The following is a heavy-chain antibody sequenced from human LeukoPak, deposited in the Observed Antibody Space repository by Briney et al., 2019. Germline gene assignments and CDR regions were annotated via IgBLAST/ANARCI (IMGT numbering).Heavy chain of an antibody. V-gene: IGHV3-23*01. D-gene: IGHD3-3*01. CDR2: ISGSGGST. J-gene: IGHJ6*02. CDR1: GFTVSSSY. Sequence: GGSLRLSCAASGFTVSSSYMSWVRQAPGKGLEWVSAISGSGGSTYYADSVKGRFTISRDNSKNTLYLQMNSLRAEDTAVYYCAKDRSTVTIFGVVINYGMDVWGQGTTVTVSS. CDR3: AKDRSTVTIFGVVINYGMDV.